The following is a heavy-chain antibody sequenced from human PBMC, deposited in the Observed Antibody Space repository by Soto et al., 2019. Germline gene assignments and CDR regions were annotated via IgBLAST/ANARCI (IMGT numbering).Heavy chain of an antibody. CDR1: GFTFSSYG. V-gene: IGHV3-30*18. CDR3: AKDLGSGWPNYYYGMDV. Sequence: QVQLVESGGGVVQPGRSLRLSCAASGFTFSSYGMHWVRQAPGKGLEWVAVISYDGSNKYYADSVKGRFTISRDNSKNTLYLQMNSLRAEDKAVYYCAKDLGSGWPNYYYGMDVWGQGTTVTVSS. D-gene: IGHD6-19*01. J-gene: IGHJ6*02. CDR2: ISYDGSNK.